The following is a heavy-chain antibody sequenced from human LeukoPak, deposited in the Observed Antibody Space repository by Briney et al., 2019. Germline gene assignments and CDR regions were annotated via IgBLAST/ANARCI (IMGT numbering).Heavy chain of an antibody. CDR2: IIPILGIA. Sequence: SVKVSCKASGGTFSSYTISWVRQAPGQGLEWMGRIIPILGIANYAQKFQGRVTITADKSTSTAYMELSSLRSEDTAVYYCARGPLYCSSTSCLLRYWGQGTLVTVSS. D-gene: IGHD2-2*01. V-gene: IGHV1-69*02. CDR3: ARGPLYCSSTSCLLRY. CDR1: GGTFSSYT. J-gene: IGHJ4*02.